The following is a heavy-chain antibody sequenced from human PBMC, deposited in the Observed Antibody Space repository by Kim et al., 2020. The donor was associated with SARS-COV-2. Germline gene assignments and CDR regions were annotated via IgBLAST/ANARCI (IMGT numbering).Heavy chain of an antibody. CDR1: GFTFSDYY. CDR3: ASAPQRGYYDSSGYYWDLPGAFDI. J-gene: IGHJ3*02. Sequence: GGSLRLSCAASGFTFSDYYMSWIRQAPGKGLEWVSYISSSSSYTNYADSVKGRFTISRDNAKNSLYLQMNSLRAEDTAVYYCASAPQRGYYDSSGYYWDLPGAFDIWGQGTMVTVSS. D-gene: IGHD3-22*01. CDR2: ISSSSSYT. V-gene: IGHV3-11*03.